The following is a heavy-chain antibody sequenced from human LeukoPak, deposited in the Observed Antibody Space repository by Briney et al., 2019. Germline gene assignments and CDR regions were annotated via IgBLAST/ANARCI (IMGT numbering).Heavy chain of an antibody. CDR1: GFTFSSYA. J-gene: IGHJ6*02. D-gene: IGHD2-15*01. Sequence: PGGSLRLSCAASGFTFSSYAMHWVRQAPGKGLEWVAVISYDGSNKYYADSVKGRFTISRDKSKNTLYLQMNSLRAEDTAVYYCAREGYCSGGSCRTLYGMDVWGQGTTVTVSS. CDR3: AREGYCSGGSCRTLYGMDV. V-gene: IGHV3-30-3*01. CDR2: ISYDGSNK.